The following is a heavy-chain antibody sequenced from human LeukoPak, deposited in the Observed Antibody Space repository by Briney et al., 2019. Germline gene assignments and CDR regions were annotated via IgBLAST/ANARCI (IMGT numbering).Heavy chain of an antibody. V-gene: IGHV4-59*01. D-gene: IGHD3-22*01. Sequence: SETLSLTCTVSGGSISSYYWSWIRQPPGKGLEWIGYIYYSGSTNYNPSLKSRVTITVDTSKNQFSLKLSSVTAADTAVYYCARATWLPVGLYYYDSSGYYYYFDYWGQGTLVTVSS. J-gene: IGHJ4*02. CDR2: IYYSGST. CDR3: ARATWLPVGLYYYDSSGYYYYFDY. CDR1: GGSISSYY.